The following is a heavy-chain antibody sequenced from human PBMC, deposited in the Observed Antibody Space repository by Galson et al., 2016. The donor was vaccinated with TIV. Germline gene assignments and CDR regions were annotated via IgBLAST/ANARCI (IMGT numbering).Heavy chain of an antibody. D-gene: IGHD5-18*01. CDR3: AKCRNTAMDTYYYYYGLDV. CDR2: IIPLFGEA. V-gene: IGHV1-69*13. J-gene: IGHJ6*02. Sequence: SVKVSCKASGDTFSSFVISWVRQAPGQGLEWMGGIIPLFGEAPYAQKFQGRVTISADESTSTVYMELSGLRSGDTAMYYCAKCRNTAMDTYYYYYGLDVWGQGTTLPVS. CDR1: GDTFSSFV.